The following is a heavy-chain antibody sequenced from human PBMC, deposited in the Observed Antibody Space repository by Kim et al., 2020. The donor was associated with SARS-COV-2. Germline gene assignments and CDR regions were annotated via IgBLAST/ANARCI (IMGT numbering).Heavy chain of an antibody. D-gene: IGHD6-13*01. J-gene: IGHJ6*02. Sequence: KSRVTISVDTSKNQFSLKLSSVTAADTAVYYCARDSEKDLAAAGHYGMDVWGQGTTVTVSS. V-gene: IGHV4-31*02. CDR3: ARDSEKDLAAAGHYGMDV.